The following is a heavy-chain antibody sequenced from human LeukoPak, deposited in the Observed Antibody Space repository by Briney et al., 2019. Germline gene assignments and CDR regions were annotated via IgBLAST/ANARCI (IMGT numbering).Heavy chain of an antibody. CDR3: VNLGYSD. Sequence: GGSLRLSCEASGFSFSAAWMTWVRQAPGKGLEWVAAIKNDGSDKYYVDSVKGRFTLSRDNAKNLVYLQMNSLRVEDTAVYYCVNLGYSDGGQGTLVTVSS. V-gene: IGHV3-7*01. J-gene: IGHJ4*02. CDR2: IKNDGSDK. CDR1: GFSFSAAW. D-gene: IGHD5-12*01.